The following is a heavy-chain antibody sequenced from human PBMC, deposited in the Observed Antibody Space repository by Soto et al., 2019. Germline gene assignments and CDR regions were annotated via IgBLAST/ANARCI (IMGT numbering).Heavy chain of an antibody. D-gene: IGHD3-16*01. CDR1: GFTVSSNY. CDR3: ARGKESYDYIWGSYGWYFDY. CDR2: IYSGGST. V-gene: IGHV3-66*01. J-gene: IGHJ4*02. Sequence: EVQLVESGGGLVQPGGSLRLSCAASGFTVSSNYMSWVRQAPGKGLEWVSVIYSGGSTYYADSVKGRFTISRDNSKNTLYLQMNSLRAEDTAVHYCARGKESYDYIWGSYGWYFDYWGQGTLDTVSS.